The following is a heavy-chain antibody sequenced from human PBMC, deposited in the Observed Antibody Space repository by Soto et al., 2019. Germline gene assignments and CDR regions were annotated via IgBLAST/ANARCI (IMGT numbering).Heavy chain of an antibody. V-gene: IGHV4-61*01. CDR3: ARFAYYYDSSGYYYDY. CDR1: GGSVSSGSYY. D-gene: IGHD3-22*01. Sequence: QVQLQESGPGLVKPSETLSLTYTVSGGSVSSGSYYWSWIRQPPGKGLEWIGYIYYSGSTNYNPSLKSRVTISVDTSKNQFSLKLSSVTAADTAVYYCARFAYYYDSSGYYYDYWGQGTLVTVSS. CDR2: IYYSGST. J-gene: IGHJ4*02.